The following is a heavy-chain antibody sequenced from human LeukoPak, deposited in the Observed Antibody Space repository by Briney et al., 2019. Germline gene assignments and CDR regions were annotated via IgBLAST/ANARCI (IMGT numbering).Heavy chain of an antibody. Sequence: PGGSLRLSCATSGFYFDDYAMHWVRQAPGKGLEWVSSISSSSSYIYYADSVKGRFTISRDNAKNSLYLQMNSLRAEDTAVYYCARGFYCGGDCYSVLDYWGQGTLVTVSS. D-gene: IGHD2-21*02. CDR1: GFYFDDYA. J-gene: IGHJ4*02. V-gene: IGHV3-21*01. CDR2: ISSSSSYI. CDR3: ARGFYCGGDCYSVLDY.